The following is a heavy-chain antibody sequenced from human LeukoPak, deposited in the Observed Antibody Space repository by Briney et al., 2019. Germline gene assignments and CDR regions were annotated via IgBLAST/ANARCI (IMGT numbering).Heavy chain of an antibody. V-gene: IGHV1-2*02. CDR3: ARYFYDSSGSSSDAFDI. CDR1: GYTFTGYY. J-gene: IGHJ3*02. D-gene: IGHD3-22*01. Sequence: GASVTVSFTTSGYTFTGYYMHWVRQAPGQGLEWMGWINPNSGGTNYAQRFQGRVTMTRDTSMSTAYMELSRLRSDDSAVYYCARYFYDSSGSSSDAFDIWGQGTMVTVSS. CDR2: INPNSGGT.